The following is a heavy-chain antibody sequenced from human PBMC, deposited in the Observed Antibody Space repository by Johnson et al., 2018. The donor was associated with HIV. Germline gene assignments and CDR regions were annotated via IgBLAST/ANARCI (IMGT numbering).Heavy chain of an antibody. CDR3: AREGWDIVVVVAATRGRGAFDI. D-gene: IGHD2-15*01. V-gene: IGHV3-11*04. Sequence: QVQLVESGGGLVKPGGSLRLSCAASGFTFSDYYMSWIRQALGKGLEWVSYISSSGSTIYYADSVKGRFTISRDNAKNSLYLQMNSLRAEDTAVYYCAREGWDIVVVVAATRGRGAFDIWGQGTMVTVSS. J-gene: IGHJ3*02. CDR1: GFTFSDYY. CDR2: ISSSGSTI.